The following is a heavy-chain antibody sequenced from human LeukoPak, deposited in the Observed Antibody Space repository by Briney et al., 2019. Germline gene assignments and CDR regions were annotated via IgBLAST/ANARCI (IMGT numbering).Heavy chain of an antibody. CDR3: ARDRGVRGGAVNWFDP. V-gene: IGHV3-21*01. J-gene: IGHJ5*02. CDR2: ISSNSSYK. D-gene: IGHD3-10*01. CDR1: GFTFSSYS. Sequence: GGSLRLSCAAPGFTFSSYSMNWVRQAPGKGLEWVSSISSNSSYKYYADSLKGRFTISRDNAKNSLYLQMNSLRAEDTAVYYCARDRGVRGGAVNWFDPWGQGTLVTVSS.